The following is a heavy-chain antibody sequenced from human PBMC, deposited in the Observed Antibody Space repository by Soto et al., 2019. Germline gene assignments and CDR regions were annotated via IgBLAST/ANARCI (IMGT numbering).Heavy chain of an antibody. V-gene: IGHV1-2*02. CDR2: INPNSGDT. Sequence: VASVKVSCKTSGYTFTGYYIHWIRQAPGQGLEWMGWINPNSGDTNYSQEFQGRVTMTSDTSITTAYVELTRLRSDDTAVYYCARREQWLENFDFWGQGTLVTVYS. J-gene: IGHJ4*02. CDR3: ARREQWLENFDF. CDR1: GYTFTGYY. D-gene: IGHD6-19*01.